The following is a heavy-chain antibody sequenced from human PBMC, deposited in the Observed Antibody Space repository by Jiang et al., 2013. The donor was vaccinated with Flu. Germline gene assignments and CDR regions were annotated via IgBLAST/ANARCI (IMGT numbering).Heavy chain of an antibody. CDR1: GYTFTDYN. V-gene: IGHV1-69-2*01. CDR2: VDPEDGKP. J-gene: IGHJ6*03. CDR3: ATDQKVSDIEATGPYNYYYMAF. Sequence: GAEVKKPGATVKISCRVSGYTFTDYNMNWVQQVPGKGLEWMGLVDPEDGKPVYAEKFQGRVTLTADMSTDTAYMELSSLRSEDTAVYYCATDQKVSDIEATGPYNYYYMAFXGQRDHGHRLL. D-gene: IGHD6-13*01.